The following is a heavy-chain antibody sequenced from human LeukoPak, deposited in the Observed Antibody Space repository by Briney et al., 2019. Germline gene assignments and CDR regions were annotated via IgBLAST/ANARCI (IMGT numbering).Heavy chain of an antibody. Sequence: GGSLRLSCAASGFTFSSYWMSWVRQAPGKGLEWVANVKEEVGAKDYVDSVKGRFTISRDNAKNSLYLQMNGLRAEDTAVYYCARDRAAAGTGYWGQGTLVTVSS. CDR1: GFTFSSYW. V-gene: IGHV3-7*01. CDR2: VKEEVGAK. CDR3: ARDRAAAGTGY. J-gene: IGHJ4*02. D-gene: IGHD6-13*01.